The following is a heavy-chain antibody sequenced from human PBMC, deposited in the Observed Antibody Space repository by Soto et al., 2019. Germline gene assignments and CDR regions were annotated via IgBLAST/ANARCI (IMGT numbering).Heavy chain of an antibody. CDR2: FNPILSFS. D-gene: IGHD3-10*01. V-gene: IGHV1-69*02. Sequence: QVQLVQSGAEVKKPGSSVKVSCKASGDTFNFYTITWVRQAPGLGLEWMGRFNPILSFSNSALKFQGRVTLTADKSTSTAYMVLSSLRPEDTAIYYCATSFGSGSRAFDYWGQGALVTVSS. J-gene: IGHJ4*02. CDR1: GDTFNFYT. CDR3: ATSFGSGSRAFDY.